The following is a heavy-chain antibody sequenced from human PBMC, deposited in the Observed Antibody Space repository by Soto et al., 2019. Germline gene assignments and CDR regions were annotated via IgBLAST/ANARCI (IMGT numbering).Heavy chain of an antibody. CDR3: ARGLITMYYYYGMDV. CDR2: INHSGST. J-gene: IGHJ6*02. V-gene: IGHV4-34*01. D-gene: IGHD3-10*01. Sequence: SETLSLTCAVYGGSFSGYYWSWIRQPPGKGLEWIGEINHSGSTNYNPSLKSRVTISVDTSKNQFSLKLSSVTAADTAVYYCARGLITMYYYYGMDVWGQGTTVTVSS. CDR1: GGSFSGYY.